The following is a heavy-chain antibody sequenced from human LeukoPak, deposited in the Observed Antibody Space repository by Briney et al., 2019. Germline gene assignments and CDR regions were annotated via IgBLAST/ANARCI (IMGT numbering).Heavy chain of an antibody. Sequence: GGSLRLSCAASGFTVSSNYMSWVRQAPGKGLEWVSVIYSGGSTYYADSVKGRFTISRDNSKNTLYLQMNSLRAEDTAVYYCARQGKWFGNPNGGGFDYWGQGTLVTVSS. CDR2: IYSGGST. CDR1: GFTVSSNY. V-gene: IGHV3-53*01. D-gene: IGHD3-10*01. J-gene: IGHJ4*02. CDR3: ARQGKWFGNPNGGGFDY.